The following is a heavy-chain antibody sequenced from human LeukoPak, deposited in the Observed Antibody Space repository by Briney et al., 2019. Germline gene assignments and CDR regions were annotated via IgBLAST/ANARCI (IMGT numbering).Heavy chain of an antibody. CDR1: GYSFTNYW. CDR3: ARCPSRSSGPHPYYFDY. J-gene: IGHJ4*02. Sequence: GESLKISCKGSGYSFTNYWIGWVRQMPGKGLEWMGIIYPGDSDTKYSPSFQGQVTISSDKSISTAYLQWSSLKASDTALYFCARCPSRSSGPHPYYFDYWGQGTLVTVSS. V-gene: IGHV5-51*01. CDR2: IYPGDSDT. D-gene: IGHD6-6*01.